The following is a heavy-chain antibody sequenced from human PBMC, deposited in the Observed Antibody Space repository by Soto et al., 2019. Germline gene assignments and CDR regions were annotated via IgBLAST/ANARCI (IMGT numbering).Heavy chain of an antibody. Sequence: ASVKVSCKASGYTFTSYGISWVRQAPGQGLEWMGWISAYNGNTNYAQKLQGRVTMTTDTSTSTAYMELRSLRSDDTAVYYCARVKDTAMPDYGMDVWGQGTTVTVSS. D-gene: IGHD5-18*01. V-gene: IGHV1-18*01. CDR2: ISAYNGNT. CDR3: ARVKDTAMPDYGMDV. J-gene: IGHJ6*02. CDR1: GYTFTSYG.